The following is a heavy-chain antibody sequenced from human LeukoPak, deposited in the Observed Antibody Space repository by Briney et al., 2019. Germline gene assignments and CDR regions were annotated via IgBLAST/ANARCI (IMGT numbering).Heavy chain of an antibody. CDR2: IIPIFGTA. V-gene: IGHV1-69*05. CDR1: GGTFSSYA. J-gene: IGHJ4*02. Sequence: SVKVSCKASGGTFSSYAISWLRQAPAQGLEWMGRIIPIFGTANYAQKFQGRVTITTDESTSTAYMELSSLRSEDTAVYYCARDSRVLMVYVFDYWGQGTLVTVSS. D-gene: IGHD2-8*01. CDR3: ARDSRVLMVYVFDY.